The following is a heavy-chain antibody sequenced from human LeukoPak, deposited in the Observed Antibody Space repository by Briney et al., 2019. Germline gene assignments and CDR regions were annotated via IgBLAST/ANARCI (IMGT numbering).Heavy chain of an antibody. V-gene: IGHV3-64*01. CDR3: TREGTPGSHDY. D-gene: IGHD7-27*01. CDR1: GFTLDSYS. J-gene: IGHJ4*02. Sequence: PGGSLRLSCATSGFTLDSYSMHWVRQAPGKGLESVSAISSNGGSTYYANSVKGRFTISRDNSKNTLYLQMGSLRAEDMAVYYCTREGTPGSHDYWGQGALVTVSS. CDR2: ISSNGGST.